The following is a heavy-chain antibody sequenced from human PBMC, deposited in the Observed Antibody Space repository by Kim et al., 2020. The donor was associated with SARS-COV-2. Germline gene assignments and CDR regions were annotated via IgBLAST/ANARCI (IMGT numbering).Heavy chain of an antibody. Sequence: GGSLRLSCSASGVPFRGNWMQWVRQRPGQGLVWVSLINGDGGMTTYADSVKGRFTVSRGGPENTLHLQMNRLRPEDTAVYYCATGNYWEALYWGQGTLVTVFS. CDR2: INGDGGMT. CDR3: ATGNYWEALY. D-gene: IGHD1-7*01. V-gene: IGHV3-74*03. CDR1: GVPFRGNW. J-gene: IGHJ4*02.